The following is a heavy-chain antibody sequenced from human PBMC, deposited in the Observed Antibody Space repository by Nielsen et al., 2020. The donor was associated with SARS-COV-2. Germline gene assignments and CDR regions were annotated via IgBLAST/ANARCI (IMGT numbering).Heavy chain of an antibody. CDR1: GDFVPSKSAA. CDR2: TYYRTKWNN. J-gene: IGHJ4*02. CDR3: ARDRDWKFDY. V-gene: IGHV6-1*01. D-gene: IGHD1-1*01. Sequence: SQTLSLTCAISGDFVPSKSAAWNWIRQFPSRGLEWLGRTYYRTKWNNDYAASVKSRITINPDTSKNEFTLQLNSVSPEDTAVYYCARDRDWKFDYWGQGALVTVSS.